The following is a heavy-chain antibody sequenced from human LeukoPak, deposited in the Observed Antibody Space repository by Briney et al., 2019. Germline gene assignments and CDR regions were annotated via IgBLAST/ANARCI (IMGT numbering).Heavy chain of an antibody. V-gene: IGHV1-69*13. CDR3: ARVRRSSWYRGNDAFDI. CDR1: GGTFSSYA. Sequence: ASVKVSCKASGGTFSSYAISWVRQAPGQGLEWMGGIIPIFGTANYAQKFQGRVTITADESTSTAYMELNSLRAEDTAVYYCARVRRSSWYRGNDAFDIWGQGTMVTVSS. D-gene: IGHD6-13*01. CDR2: IIPIFGTA. J-gene: IGHJ3*02.